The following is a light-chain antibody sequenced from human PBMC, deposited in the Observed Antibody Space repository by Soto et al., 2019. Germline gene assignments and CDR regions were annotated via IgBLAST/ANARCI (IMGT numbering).Light chain of an antibody. Sequence: EIVLTQSPATLSLSPGERATLSCRASQSVSSYLAWYQQNPGQAPRLLIYDASTRATGIPARFSGSGSGTDFTLTISSLEPEDFAVYYCQQRSNWPLITFGQGTRLEIK. V-gene: IGKV3-11*01. CDR3: QQRSNWPLIT. J-gene: IGKJ5*01. CDR1: QSVSSY. CDR2: DAS.